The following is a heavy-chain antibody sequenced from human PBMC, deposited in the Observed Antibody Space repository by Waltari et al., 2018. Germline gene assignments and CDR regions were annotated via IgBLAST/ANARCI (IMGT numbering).Heavy chain of an antibody. Sequence: EVQLLESGGGLVQPGGSLRLSCAASGIIFNNFAINWVRLASGTGRDWVAAITGSDYTFYADSVMGRFTVSRDTSKNTVYLQMNGLRAEDTAIYYCAKPFYNWDDPLHSWGQGTLVAVSS. CDR3: AKPFYNWDDPLHS. V-gene: IGHV3-23*01. D-gene: IGHD1-20*01. J-gene: IGHJ4*02. CDR2: ITGSDYT. CDR1: GIIFNNFA.